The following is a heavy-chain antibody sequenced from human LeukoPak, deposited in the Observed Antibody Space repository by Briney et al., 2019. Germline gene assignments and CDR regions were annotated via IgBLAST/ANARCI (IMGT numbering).Heavy chain of an antibody. CDR3: ARDPNGDYIGAFDN. V-gene: IGHV3-23*01. D-gene: IGHD4-17*01. J-gene: IGHJ3*02. CDR2: ITASDYTT. Sequence: GGSLRLSCAASGFIFREYAMTWVRQAPGKGLEWVSSITASDYTTYADSVKGRFTISRDNSKNTLYLQMDSLRGDDTALYHCARDPNGDYIGAFDNWGQGTMVTVYS. CDR1: GFIFREYA.